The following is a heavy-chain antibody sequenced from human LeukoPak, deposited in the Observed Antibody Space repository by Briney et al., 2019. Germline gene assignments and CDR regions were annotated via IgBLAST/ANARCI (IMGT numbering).Heavy chain of an antibody. D-gene: IGHD3-3*01. V-gene: IGHV1-46*01. CDR2: INPSGGST. J-gene: IGHJ6*02. Sequence: ASVKVSCKASGYTLTSYYMHWVRQAPGQGLEWMGIINPSGGSTNYAQKFQGRVTITADESTSTAYMELSSLRSEDTAVYYCARGGRYDFWSGPTSYYYYGMDVWGQGTTVTVSS. CDR3: ARGGRYDFWSGPTSYYYYGMDV. CDR1: GYTLTSYY.